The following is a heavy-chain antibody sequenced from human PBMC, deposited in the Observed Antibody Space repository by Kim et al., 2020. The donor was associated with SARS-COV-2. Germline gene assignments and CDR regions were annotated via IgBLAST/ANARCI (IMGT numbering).Heavy chain of an antibody. Sequence: SETLSLTCAVYGGSFSGYYWSWIRQPPGKGLEWIGEINHSGSTNYNPSLKSRVTISVDTSKNQFSLKLSSVTAADTAVYYCARGRLDLGGMDVWGQGTTVTVSS. J-gene: IGHJ6*02. CDR3: ARGRLDLGGMDV. V-gene: IGHV4-34*01. CDR2: INHSGST. CDR1: GGSFSGYY. D-gene: IGHD5-12*01.